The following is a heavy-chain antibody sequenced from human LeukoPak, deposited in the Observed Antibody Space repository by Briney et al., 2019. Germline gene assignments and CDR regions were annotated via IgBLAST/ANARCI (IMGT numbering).Heavy chain of an antibody. D-gene: IGHD2-2*02. V-gene: IGHV1-2*02. CDR1: GYTFTGYY. CDR2: INPNSGGT. J-gene: IGHJ4*02. CDR3: ARIKVPAAIGYFDC. Sequence: ASVKVSCKASGYTFTGYYMLWVRQAPGQGLEWMGWINPNSGGTNYAQKFQGRVTMTRDTSISTAYMELSRLRSDGTAVYYCARIKVPAAIGYFDCWGQGTLVTVSS.